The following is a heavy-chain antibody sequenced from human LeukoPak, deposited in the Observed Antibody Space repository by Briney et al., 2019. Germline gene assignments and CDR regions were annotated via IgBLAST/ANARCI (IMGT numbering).Heavy chain of an antibody. CDR3: ARGEEVVTAAHTPRGYYFDY. CDR1: GFTFSNYA. J-gene: IGHJ4*02. CDR2: IWYDGSNK. V-gene: IGHV3-33*08. D-gene: IGHD2-21*02. Sequence: GGSLRLSCAASGFTFSNYAMSWVRQAPGKGLEWVAVIWYDGSNKYYADSVKGRFTISRDNSKNTLYLQMNSLRAEDTAVYYCARGEEVVTAAHTPRGYYFDYWGQGTLVTVSS.